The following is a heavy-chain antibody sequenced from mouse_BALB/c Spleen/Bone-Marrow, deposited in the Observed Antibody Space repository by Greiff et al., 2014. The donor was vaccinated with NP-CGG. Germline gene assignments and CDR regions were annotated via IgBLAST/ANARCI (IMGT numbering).Heavy chain of an antibody. CDR2: ISSGSSTI. D-gene: IGHD1-2*01. Sequence: DVHLVESGGGLVQPGGSRKLSCAASGFTFSSFGMHWVRQAPEKGLEWVAYISSGSSTIYYADTVKGRFTISRDNPKNTLFLQMTSLRPEDTAMYYCARSLITTATYYFDYWGQGTTLTVSS. CDR3: ARSLITTATYYFDY. J-gene: IGHJ2*01. CDR1: GFTFSSFG. V-gene: IGHV5-17*02.